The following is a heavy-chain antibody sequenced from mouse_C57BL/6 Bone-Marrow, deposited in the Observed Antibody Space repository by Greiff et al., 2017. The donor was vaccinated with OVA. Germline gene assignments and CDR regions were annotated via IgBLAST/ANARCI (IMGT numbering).Heavy chain of an antibody. V-gene: IGHV5-16*01. D-gene: IGHD2-3*01. CDR1: GFTFSDYY. Sequence: EVQLQESEGGLVQPGSSMKLSCTASGFTFSDYYMAWVRQVPEKGLEWVANINYDGSSTYYLDSLKSRFIISRDNAKNLLYLQMSSLKSEDTATYYCARGRLLRRDYAMDYWGQGTSVTVSS. J-gene: IGHJ4*01. CDR3: ARGRLLRRDYAMDY. CDR2: INYDGSST.